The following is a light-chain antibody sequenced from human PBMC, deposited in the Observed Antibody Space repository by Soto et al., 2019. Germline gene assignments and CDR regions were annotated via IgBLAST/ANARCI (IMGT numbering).Light chain of an antibody. J-gene: IGKJ4*01. CDR2: DAS. Sequence: EIVLTQSPATLSLSPGERATLSCRASQSISNYLAWYHQKPGQAPRLLIYDASSRATGIPDRFSGSGSGTDFTLTISRLEPEDFAVYYCQQYGSSPLTFSGGTKVDIK. CDR1: QSISNY. V-gene: IGKV3-20*01. CDR3: QQYGSSPLT.